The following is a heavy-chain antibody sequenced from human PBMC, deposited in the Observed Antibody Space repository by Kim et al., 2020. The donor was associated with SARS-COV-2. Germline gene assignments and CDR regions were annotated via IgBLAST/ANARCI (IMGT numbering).Heavy chain of an antibody. CDR3: ARGKVLRYFDPSYYFDY. Sequence: LKSRVTISVDTSKNQFSLKLSSVTAADTAVYYCARGKVLRYFDPSYYFDYWGQGTLVTVSS. D-gene: IGHD3-9*01. V-gene: IGHV4-34*01. J-gene: IGHJ4*02.